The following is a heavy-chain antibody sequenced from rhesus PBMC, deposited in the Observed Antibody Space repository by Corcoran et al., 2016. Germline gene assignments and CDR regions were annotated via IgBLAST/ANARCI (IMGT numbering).Heavy chain of an antibody. D-gene: IGHD6-25*01. Sequence: EVQLVQSGAEVKKPGASVKIPCKASGYTFTDHYLTWVRQPPGKGLEWMGRGDPEGGEANYAQKFQDRVTITADMSTDTAYMELSSLISEDTAVYYCAIRIGSWNLGFDYWGQGVLVTVSS. J-gene: IGHJ4*01. CDR1: GYTFTDHY. CDR2: GDPEGGEA. CDR3: AIRIGSWNLGFDY. V-gene: IGHV1-111*02.